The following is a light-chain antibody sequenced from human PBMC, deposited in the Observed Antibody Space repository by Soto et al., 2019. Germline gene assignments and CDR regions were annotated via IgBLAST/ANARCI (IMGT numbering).Light chain of an antibody. V-gene: IGKV3D-20*02. Sequence: IVLTQSPGTLSLSPGERATLSCRATQSVSSSFLAWYQQRPGQAPRLLIFGASNRATGIPDRFSGSGSGTDFSLTISRLEPEDSAVYYCQQRHMWPITFGQGTRLEIK. CDR3: QQRHMWPIT. J-gene: IGKJ5*01. CDR1: QSVSSSF. CDR2: GAS.